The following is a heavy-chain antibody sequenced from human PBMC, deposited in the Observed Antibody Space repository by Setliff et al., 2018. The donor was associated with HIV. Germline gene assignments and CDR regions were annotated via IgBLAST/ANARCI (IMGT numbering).Heavy chain of an antibody. CDR3: ARDPAPSSSASYFQH. CDR2: INPGGGST. CDR1: GYTFTNYF. D-gene: IGHD6-6*01. Sequence: ASVKVSCKASGYTFTNYFMHWVRQAPGQGLEWMGIINPGGGSTTYAQKFQGRVTMTRDTSTSTVYMELSSLRSEDTAVYYCARDPAPSSSASYFQHWGQGTPVTVSS. V-gene: IGHV1-46*01. J-gene: IGHJ1*01.